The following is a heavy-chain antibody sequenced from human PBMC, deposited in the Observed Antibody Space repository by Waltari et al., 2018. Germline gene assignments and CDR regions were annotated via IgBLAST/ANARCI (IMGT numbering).Heavy chain of an antibody. CDR2: ISDSSAAI. CDR3: ATEPAPGAGINY. J-gene: IGHJ4*02. D-gene: IGHD6-19*01. Sequence: EVQLVESGGGLVQHGGSLRLSCAGSGFTFGVHSMHWIRQAPGKGLEWVSYISDSSAAIYYADSVKGRFTISRDNAKNLLFLQMSNLGAEDMAVYYCATEPAPGAGINYWGQGILVTVSS. CDR1: GFTFGVHS. V-gene: IGHV3-48*01.